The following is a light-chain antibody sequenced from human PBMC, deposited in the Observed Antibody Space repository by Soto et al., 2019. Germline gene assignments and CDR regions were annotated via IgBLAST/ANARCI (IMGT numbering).Light chain of an antibody. Sequence: EIVLTQSPGTLPLSPGERATLSCRASQSVSSNYLVWYQQKPGQAPRPLIYGASSRATGIPDRFSGSGSGTDFTLTISRLEPEDFAVYYCQPYANSPFTFGQGNKLEIK. CDR1: QSVSSNY. CDR2: GAS. CDR3: QPYANSPFT. J-gene: IGKJ2*01. V-gene: IGKV3-20*01.